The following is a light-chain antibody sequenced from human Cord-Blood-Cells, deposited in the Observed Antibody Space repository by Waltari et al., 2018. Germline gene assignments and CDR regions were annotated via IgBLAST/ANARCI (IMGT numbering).Light chain of an antibody. CDR2: DVS. V-gene: IGLV2-11*01. J-gene: IGLJ1*01. CDR3: CSYAGSYTYV. CDR1: SSDVGGYTF. Sequence: QSALTHPRSVSGSPGQSFTISCTGTSSDVGGYTFVSWYQQHPGKAPKLMIYDVSKRPSGVPDRFSGSKSGNTASLTISGLQAEDEADYYCCSYAGSYTYVFGTGTKVTVL.